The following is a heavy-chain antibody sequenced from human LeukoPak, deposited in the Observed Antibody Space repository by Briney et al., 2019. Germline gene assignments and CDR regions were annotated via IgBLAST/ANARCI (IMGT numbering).Heavy chain of an antibody. CDR3: ARDGVRYYGSGSYYNPEFDY. J-gene: IGHJ4*02. CDR1: GFTFSSYS. D-gene: IGHD3-10*01. CDR2: ISSSSSYI. V-gene: IGHV3-21*01. Sequence: GGSLRLSXAASGFTFSSYSMNWVRQAPGKGLEWVSSISSSSSYIYYADAVKGRFTISRDNAKNSLYLQMNSLRAEDTAVYYCARDGVRYYGSGSYYNPEFDYWGQGTLVTVSS.